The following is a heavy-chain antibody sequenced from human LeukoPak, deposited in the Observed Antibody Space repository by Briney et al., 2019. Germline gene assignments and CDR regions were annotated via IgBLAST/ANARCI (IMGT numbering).Heavy chain of an antibody. D-gene: IGHD3-3*01. CDR3: IPTGVTIFGVVKSNWFDP. CDR2: IKSKTDGGTT. J-gene: IGHJ5*02. CDR1: GFTFSNAW. V-gene: IGHV3-15*01. Sequence: GGSLRLSCAASGFTFSNAWMSWVRQAPGKGLEWVGRIKSKTDGGTTDYAAPVKGRFTISRDDSKNTLYPQMNSLKTEDTAVYYCIPTGVTIFGVVKSNWFDPWGQGTLVTVSS.